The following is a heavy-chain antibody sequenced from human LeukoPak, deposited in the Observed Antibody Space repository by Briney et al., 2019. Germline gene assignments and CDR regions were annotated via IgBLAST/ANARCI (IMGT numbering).Heavy chain of an antibody. V-gene: IGHV3-74*01. CDR2: INSDGSSS. D-gene: IGHD3-16*01. CDR1: GFTFSDYW. Sequence: GGSLRLSCVGSGFTFSDYWMHWVRQVPGKGLVWVSRINSDGSSSGYADSVEGRFTISRDNAKNTLYLQMNSLTAEDTAVYYCARNWWGIDYWGQGTLVTVSS. J-gene: IGHJ4*02. CDR3: ARNWWGIDY.